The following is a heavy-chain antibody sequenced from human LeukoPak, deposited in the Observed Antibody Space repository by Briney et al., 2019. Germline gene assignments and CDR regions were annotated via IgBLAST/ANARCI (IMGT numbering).Heavy chain of an antibody. CDR2: SRNRAHSYSK. J-gene: IGHJ4*02. D-gene: IGHD3-10*01. Sequence: PGGSLRLSCAASGFTFSDHYMDWVRQAPGKGLDWIGRSRNRAHSYSKEYAASVKGKFTVSRADSENSLYLQMNSLRTDDTAVYYCVALIRGLGYWGQGTLVTVSS. CDR1: GFTFSDHY. V-gene: IGHV3-72*01. CDR3: VALIRGLGY.